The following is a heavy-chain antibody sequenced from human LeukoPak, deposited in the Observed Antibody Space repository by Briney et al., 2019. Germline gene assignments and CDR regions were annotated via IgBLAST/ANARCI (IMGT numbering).Heavy chain of an antibody. D-gene: IGHD4-17*01. J-gene: IGHJ4*02. CDR3: TYGDYVSYFDY. Sequence: GGSLRLSCAASGFTVSSNYMNWVRQAPGKGLEWVSVIYSGGSTYYADSVKGRFTISRDNSKNTLYLQMNSLRAEDTAVYYCTYGDYVSYFDYWGQGTLVTVSS. CDR1: GFTVSSNY. V-gene: IGHV3-53*01. CDR2: IYSGGST.